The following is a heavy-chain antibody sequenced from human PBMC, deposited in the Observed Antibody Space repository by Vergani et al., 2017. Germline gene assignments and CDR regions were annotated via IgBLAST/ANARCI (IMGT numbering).Heavy chain of an antibody. D-gene: IGHD3-10*01. CDR3: AREGPRPFWSGSNYYMDV. Sequence: QVQLVQSGAEVKKPGASVKVSCKASGYTFTGYYMHWVRQAPGQGLEWMGWINPNSGGTNYAQKFQGRVTMTRDTSISKAYMELSRLRSDDTAVYYCAREGPRPFWSGSNYYMDVWGKGTTVTVSS. CDR2: INPNSGGT. J-gene: IGHJ6*03. CDR1: GYTFTGYY. V-gene: IGHV1-2*02.